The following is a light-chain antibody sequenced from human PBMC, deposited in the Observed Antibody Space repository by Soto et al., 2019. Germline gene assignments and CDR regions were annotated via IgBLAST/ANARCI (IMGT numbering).Light chain of an antibody. Sequence: DIQMIQSPSPLSGSVGDRVTITCRASQTLSSRLAWYQQKPGKALKFLVYDAANLESGVPSRFSGSGSVTDFTLTISNLQPEDFATHYCQQKSRTPTFGGGTKVDI. CDR2: DAA. V-gene: IGKV1-5*01. CDR1: QTLSSR. CDR3: QQKSRTPT. J-gene: IGKJ4*01.